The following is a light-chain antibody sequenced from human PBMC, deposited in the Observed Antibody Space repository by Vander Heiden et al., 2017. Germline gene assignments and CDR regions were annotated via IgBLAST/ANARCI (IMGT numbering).Light chain of an antibody. CDR3: QQSQTAPPT. CDR2: GSS. J-gene: IGKJ2*01. Sequence: DIQMTQSPSSLSASVGDRVTITCRASQTIGRYLNWYQQRPGKAPKLLIFGSSNLQSAVPSRISGSGSGIDFNLTITNMQPEDLGTYYCQQSQTAPPTFGQGTKVDMK. CDR1: QTIGRY. V-gene: IGKV1-39*01.